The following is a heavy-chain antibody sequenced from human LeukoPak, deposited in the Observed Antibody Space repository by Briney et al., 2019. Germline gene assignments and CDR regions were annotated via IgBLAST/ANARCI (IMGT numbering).Heavy chain of an antibody. J-gene: IGHJ3*02. V-gene: IGHV4-39*01. CDR1: GGSISSSSYY. D-gene: IGHD6-6*01. CDR2: IYYSGST. Sequence: SETLSLTCTVSGGSISSSSYYWGWIRQPPGKGLEWIGSIYYSGSTYYNPSLKSRVTISVDTSKNQFSLKLSSVTAADTAVYYCARGLREVYSSSSFAFDIWGQGTMVTVSS. CDR3: ARGLREVYSSSSFAFDI.